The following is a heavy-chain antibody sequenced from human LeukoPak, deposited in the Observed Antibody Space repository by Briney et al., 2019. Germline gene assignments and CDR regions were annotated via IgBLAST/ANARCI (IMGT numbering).Heavy chain of an antibody. CDR3: ARDARAAFDP. D-gene: IGHD6-13*01. Sequence: SSETLSLTCTVSGYSISSGYYWGWIRQPPGKGLEWIGSIYHSGSTYYNPSLKSRVTISVDTSKNQFSLKLSSVTAADTAVYYCARDARAAFDPWGQGTLVTVSS. CDR1: GYSISSGYY. V-gene: IGHV4-38-2*02. J-gene: IGHJ5*02. CDR2: IYHSGST.